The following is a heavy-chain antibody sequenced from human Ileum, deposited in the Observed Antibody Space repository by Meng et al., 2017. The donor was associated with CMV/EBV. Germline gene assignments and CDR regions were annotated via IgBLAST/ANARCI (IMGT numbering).Heavy chain of an antibody. CDR1: GYCFTVYY. CDR2: INTNTGVT. D-gene: IGHD2-8*01. J-gene: IGHJ4*02. Sequence: VESGAWVKNPGALMKSSCKSSGYCFTVYYIHWVRQAPGKGPEWMGWINTNTGVTKYEHKFQGRVTLTRDTSISTTYMEFNGLASDDTAVYYCTRDGTTTNERGYTYWGQGTLVTVSS. CDR3: TRDGTTTNERGYTY. V-gene: IGHV1-2*02.